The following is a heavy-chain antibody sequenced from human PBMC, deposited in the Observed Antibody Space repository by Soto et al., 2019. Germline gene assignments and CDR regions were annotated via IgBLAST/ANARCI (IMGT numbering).Heavy chain of an antibody. CDR1: GGSISSGDYY. CDR2: IYYSGST. V-gene: IGHV4-30-4*01. CDR3: ARGHYYDSPGFDY. D-gene: IGHD3-22*01. Sequence: SETLSLTCTVSGGSISSGDYYWSWIRPPPGKGLEWIGYIYYSGSTYYNPSLKSRVTISVDTSKNQFSLKLSSVTAADTAVYYCARGHYYDSPGFDYWGQGTLVTVSS. J-gene: IGHJ4*02.